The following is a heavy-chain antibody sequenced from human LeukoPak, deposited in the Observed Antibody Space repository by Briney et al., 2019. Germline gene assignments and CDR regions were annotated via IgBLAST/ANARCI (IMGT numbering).Heavy chain of an antibody. D-gene: IGHD4-17*01. CDR3: ARGAVTYYYYYYGMDV. J-gene: IGHJ6*02. V-gene: IGHV3-74*01. CDR2: INSDGSST. Sequence: GGSLRLSCAASGFTFSSYWMHWVRQAPGKGLVWVSRINSDGSSTSYADSVKGRFTISRDNAKNTLYLQMNGLRAEDTAVYYCARGAVTYYYYYYGMDVWGQGTTVTVSS. CDR1: GFTFSSYW.